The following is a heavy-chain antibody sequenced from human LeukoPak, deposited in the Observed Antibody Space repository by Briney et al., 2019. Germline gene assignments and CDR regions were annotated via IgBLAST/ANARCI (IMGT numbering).Heavy chain of an antibody. CDR1: DGSISSSYW. J-gene: IGHJ5*02. V-gene: IGHV4-4*02. Sequence: SGTLSLTCAVSDGSISSSYWWSWVRQPPGKGLEWIAEIFHSGSTNYNPALKSRVTISLDKSKNQFSLKLSSVAAADTAVYYCARGPAAGSAENWFDPWGQGTLVTVSS. CDR2: IFHSGST. D-gene: IGHD6-13*01. CDR3: ARGPAAGSAENWFDP.